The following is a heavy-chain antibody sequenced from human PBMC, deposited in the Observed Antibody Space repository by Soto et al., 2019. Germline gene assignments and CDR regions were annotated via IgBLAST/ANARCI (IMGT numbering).Heavy chain of an antibody. J-gene: IGHJ6*02. V-gene: IGHV1-69*02. CDR3: ARGDLEAILTGYPYYYCYGMDF. Sequence: QVQLVQSGAEVKKPGSSVKVSCKASVGNFSSYTISWVRQDPGQGLEWMGRIIHSLGIANSAQKFQGRVTITADKSTSTAYMELSSLISEDTAVYYCARGDLEAILTGYPYYYCYGMDFLGQGPTVTVSS. CDR1: VGNFSSYT. CDR2: IIHSLGIA. D-gene: IGHD3-9*01.